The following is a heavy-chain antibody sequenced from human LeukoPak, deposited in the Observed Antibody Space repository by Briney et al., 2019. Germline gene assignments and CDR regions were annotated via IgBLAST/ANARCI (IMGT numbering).Heavy chain of an antibody. Sequence: GGSLRLSCAASGFTFSSYGMSWVRQAPGKGLEWVSAISGSGGSTYYADSVKGRFTISRDNSKNTLYLQVNSLRAEDTAVYYCAKFGTGAYYDSLTGFDYWGQGTLVTVSS. J-gene: IGHJ4*02. CDR3: AKFGTGAYYDSLTGFDY. D-gene: IGHD3-22*01. V-gene: IGHV3-23*01. CDR2: ISGSGGST. CDR1: GFTFSSYG.